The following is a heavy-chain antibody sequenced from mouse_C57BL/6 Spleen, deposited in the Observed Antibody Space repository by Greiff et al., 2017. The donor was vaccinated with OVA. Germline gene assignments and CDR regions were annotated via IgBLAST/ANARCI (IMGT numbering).Heavy chain of an antibody. CDR3: ARSYPGAWFAY. CDR1: GYAFSSSW. CDR2: IYPGDGDT. D-gene: IGHD6-5*01. J-gene: IGHJ3*01. V-gene: IGHV1-82*01. Sequence: QVQLKESGPELVKPGASVKISCKASGYAFSSSWMNWVKQRPGKGLEWIGRIYPGDGDTNYNGKFKGKATLTADKSSSTAYMQLSSLTSEDSAVYFCARSYPGAWFAYWGQGTLVTVSA.